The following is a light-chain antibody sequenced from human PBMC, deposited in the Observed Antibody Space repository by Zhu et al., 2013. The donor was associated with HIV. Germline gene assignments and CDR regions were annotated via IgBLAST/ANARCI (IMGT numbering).Light chain of an antibody. V-gene: IGKV1-9*01. CDR2: AAS. CDR3: QQLNSYLPLT. CDR1: QGISSY. J-gene: IGKJ4*01. Sequence: DIQLTQSPSFLSASVGDRVTITCWASQGISSYLAWYQQKPGKAPKLLIYAASTLQSGVPSRFSGSGSGTEFTLTISSLQPEDFATYYCQQLNSYLPLTFGGGTKVE.